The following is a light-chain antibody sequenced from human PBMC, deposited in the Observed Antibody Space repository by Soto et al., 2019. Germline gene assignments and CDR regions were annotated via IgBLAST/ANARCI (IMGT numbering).Light chain of an antibody. CDR1: QNIKTY. CDR3: HQHGQWLIP. J-gene: IGKJ5*01. V-gene: IGKV1-39*01. Sequence: IQVTTSKDSLSASVRDTVTITGRASQNIKTYLNWYQQKPGKAPNLLIYAASSLHSGVPSRFSGSGSGTDFTLTISSLQPEDFASYYCHQHGQWLIPFGQAT. CDR2: AAS.